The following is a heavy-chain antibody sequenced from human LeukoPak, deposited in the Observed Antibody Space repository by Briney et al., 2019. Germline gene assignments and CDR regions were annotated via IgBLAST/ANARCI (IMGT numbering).Heavy chain of an antibody. J-gene: IGHJ6*04. D-gene: IGHD2-15*01. CDR2: IKSKTDGGTT. V-gene: IGHV3-15*01. CDR3: TTDGPYCSGGSCYSPYYYYYGMDV. CDR1: GFTFSNAW. Sequence: GGSLRLSCAASGFTFSNAWMSWVRQAPGKGLEWVGRIKSKTDGGTTDYAAPVKGRFTISRDDSKNTLCLQMNSLKTEDTAVYYCTTDGPYCSGGSCYSPYYYYYGMDVWGKGTTVTVSS.